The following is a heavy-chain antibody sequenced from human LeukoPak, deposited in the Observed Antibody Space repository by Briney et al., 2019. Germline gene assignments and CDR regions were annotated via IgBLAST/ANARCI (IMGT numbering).Heavy chain of an antibody. CDR3: ARDSSGYYYGLDY. D-gene: IGHD3-22*01. Sequence: SETLSPTCTVSGGSISSYYWSWVRQPAGKGLEWIGRIYASGNTNYNPSLKGRVTISVDTSKNQFSLKLSSVTAADTAVYYCARDSSGYYYGLDYWGQGTLVTVSS. V-gene: IGHV4-4*07. J-gene: IGHJ4*02. CDR2: IYASGNT. CDR1: GGSISSYY.